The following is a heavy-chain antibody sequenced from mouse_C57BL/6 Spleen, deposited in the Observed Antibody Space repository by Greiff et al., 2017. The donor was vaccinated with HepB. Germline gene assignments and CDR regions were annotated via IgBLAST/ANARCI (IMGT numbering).Heavy chain of an antibody. CDR2: ISSGSSTI. D-gene: IGHD1-1*01. Sequence: DVHLVESGGGLVKPGGSLKLSCAASGFTFSDYGMHWVRQAPEKGLEWVAYISSGSSTIYYADTVKGQFTISRDNAKNTLFLQMTSLRSEDAAMYYCAREATVVARGFDYWGQGTTLTVSS. CDR3: AREATVVARGFDY. V-gene: IGHV5-17*01. CDR1: GFTFSDYG. J-gene: IGHJ2*01.